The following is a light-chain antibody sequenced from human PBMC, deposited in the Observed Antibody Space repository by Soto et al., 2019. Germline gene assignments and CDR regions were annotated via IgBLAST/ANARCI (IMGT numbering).Light chain of an antibody. CDR3: QQYNGYPYT. J-gene: IGKJ2*01. V-gene: IGKV1-5*03. Sequence: DIQMTQSPSTLSASVGDRVTITCWASQSISSWLAWYQQKPGKAPNLLIYKASSLESGVPSRFSGSGSGTQFTLTINSLQPDDFATYYCQQYNGYPYTFGQGTKLEIK. CDR2: KAS. CDR1: QSISSW.